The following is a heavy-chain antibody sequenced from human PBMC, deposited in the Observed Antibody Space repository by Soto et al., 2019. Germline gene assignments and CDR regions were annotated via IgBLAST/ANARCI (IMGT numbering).Heavy chain of an antibody. V-gene: IGHV1-18*01. CDR1: GYTFTSYG. Sequence: ASVKVSCKASGYTFTSYGISWVRQAPGQGLEWMGWISAYNGNTNYAQKLQGRVTMTTDTSTSTAYMELRSLRSDDTAVYYCARDKGLLGRWLQFSGEGTSFDYWGQGTLVTVSS. J-gene: IGHJ4*02. CDR2: ISAYNGNT. D-gene: IGHD5-12*01. CDR3: ARDKGLLGRWLQFSGEGTSFDY.